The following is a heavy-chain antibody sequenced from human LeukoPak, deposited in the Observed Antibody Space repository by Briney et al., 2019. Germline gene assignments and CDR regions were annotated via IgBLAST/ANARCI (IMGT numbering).Heavy chain of an antibody. CDR1: GFTFSRSS. CDR3: AKLESALIVVGA. CDR2: MSGAGDIA. V-gene: IGHV3-23*01. Sequence: PGGSLRLSCAASGFTFSRSSLSWVRQAPGQGLEWVSSMSGAGDIAHYAESVRGRFTISRDNSRNTLYLQMNSLRADDTAVYCCAKLESALIVVGAWGQGIRVAVSS. D-gene: IGHD3-22*01. J-gene: IGHJ5*02.